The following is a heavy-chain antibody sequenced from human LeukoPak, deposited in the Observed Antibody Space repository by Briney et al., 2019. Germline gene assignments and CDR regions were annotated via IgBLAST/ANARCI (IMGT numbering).Heavy chain of an antibody. D-gene: IGHD3-10*01. Sequence: PAQTLSLTCIVSGGSISSGGYYWSWIRQHPGKGLEWIGYIYYSGSTYYNPPLKSRVTISVDTSKNQFSLKLSSVTAADTAVYYCARSALSPVYGSGSHFDYWGQGTLATVSS. CDR3: ARSALSPVYGSGSHFDY. CDR2: IYYSGST. CDR1: GGSISSGGYY. V-gene: IGHV4-31*03. J-gene: IGHJ4*02.